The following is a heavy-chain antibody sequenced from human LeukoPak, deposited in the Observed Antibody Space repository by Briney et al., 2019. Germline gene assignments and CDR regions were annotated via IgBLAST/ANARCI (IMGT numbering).Heavy chain of an antibody. CDR3: ARDLLELRL. D-gene: IGHD1-7*01. CDR2: ISYDGSNK. Sequence: GRSLRLSCAASGFTFSSYAMHWVRQAPGKGLEGGAVISYDGSNKYYADSVKGRFTISRDNSKNTLYLQMNSLRAEDPAVYSCARDLLELRLWGQGTLVTVSS. V-gene: IGHV3-30-3*01. CDR1: GFTFSSYA. J-gene: IGHJ4*02.